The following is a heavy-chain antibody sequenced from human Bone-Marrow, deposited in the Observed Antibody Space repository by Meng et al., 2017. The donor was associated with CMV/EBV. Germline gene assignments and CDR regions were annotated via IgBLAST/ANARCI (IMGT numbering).Heavy chain of an antibody. CDR3: ARAWSGRNLYYYYGMDV. J-gene: IGHJ6*02. D-gene: IGHD3-3*01. V-gene: IGHV1-18*01. CDR1: GYTFTSYG. CDR2: ISAYNGNT. Sequence: ASVKVSCKASGYTFTSYGISWVQQAPGQGLEWMGWISAYNGNTNYAQKLQGRVTMTTDTSTSTAYMELRSLRSDDTAVYYCARAWSGRNLYYYYGMDVWGQGTTVTVSS.